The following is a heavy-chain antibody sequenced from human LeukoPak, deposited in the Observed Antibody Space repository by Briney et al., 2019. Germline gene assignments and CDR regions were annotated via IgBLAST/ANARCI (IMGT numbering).Heavy chain of an antibody. D-gene: IGHD1-26*01. CDR2: IIPIFGTA. CDR3: ARDLNSGSFTSIDY. V-gene: IGHV1-69*13. CDR1: GGTFSSYA. Sequence: ASVKVSCKASGGTFSSYAISWVRQAPGQGLEWMGGIIPIFGTANYAQKFQGRVTITADESTSTAYMELNSLRAEDTAVYYCARDLNSGSFTSIDYWGQGTLVTVSS. J-gene: IGHJ4*02.